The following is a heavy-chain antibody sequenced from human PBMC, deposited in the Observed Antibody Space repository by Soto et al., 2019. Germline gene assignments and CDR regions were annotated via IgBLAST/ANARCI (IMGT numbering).Heavy chain of an antibody. V-gene: IGHV3-74*01. Sequence: GGSLRLSCAASGFTFSSYWMHWVRQAPGKGLVWVSRINSDGSSTSYADSVKGRFTISRDNAKSTLYLQMNSLRAEDTAVYYCARPRSSGYYYFDDWGQGTLVTVSS. CDR2: INSDGSST. D-gene: IGHD3-22*01. CDR1: GFTFSSYW. CDR3: ARPRSSGYYYFDD. J-gene: IGHJ4*02.